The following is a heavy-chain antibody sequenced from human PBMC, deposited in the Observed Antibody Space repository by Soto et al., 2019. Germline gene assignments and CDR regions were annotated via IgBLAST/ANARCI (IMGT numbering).Heavy chain of an antibody. J-gene: IGHJ6*02. D-gene: IGHD4-4*01. CDR1: GFTFSSYG. V-gene: IGHV3-33*01. Sequence: GGSLRLSCAASGFTFSSYGMHWVRQAPGKGLEWVAVIWYDGSNKYYADSVKGRFTISRDNSKNTLYLQMNSLRAEDTAVYYCARDAGITVTTNYYYGMDVWGQGTTVTVSS. CDR3: ARDAGITVTTNYYYGMDV. CDR2: IWYDGSNK.